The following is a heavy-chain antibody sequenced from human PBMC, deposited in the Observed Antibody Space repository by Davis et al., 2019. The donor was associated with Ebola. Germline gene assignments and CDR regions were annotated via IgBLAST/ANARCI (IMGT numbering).Heavy chain of an antibody. CDR3: ARGLDFWSGYYGCYFDY. CDR2: IKQDGSEK. J-gene: IGHJ4*02. CDR1: GVTFSSYW. V-gene: IGHV3-7*01. D-gene: IGHD3-3*01. Sequence: GESLKISCAASGVTFSSYWMSWVRQAPGKGLEWVANIKQDGSEKYYVDSVKGRFTISRDNAKNSLYLQMNSLRAEDTAVYYCARGLDFWSGYYGCYFDYWGQGTLVTVSS.